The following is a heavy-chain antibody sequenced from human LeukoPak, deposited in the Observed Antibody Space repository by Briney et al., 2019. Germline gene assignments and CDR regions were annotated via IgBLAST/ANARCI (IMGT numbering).Heavy chain of an antibody. V-gene: IGHV3-66*02. CDR3: ARHEAHCTNGVCSIYYFDY. D-gene: IGHD2-8*01. J-gene: IGHJ4*02. CDR1: GFTVSSNY. Sequence: GGSLRLSCVASGFTVSSNYMSWVRQAPGKGLEWVSVIYSGGSTYYADSVKGRFTISRDNSKNTLYLQINSLRAEDTAVYYCARHEAHCTNGVCSIYYFDYWGQGTLVTVSS. CDR2: IYSGGST.